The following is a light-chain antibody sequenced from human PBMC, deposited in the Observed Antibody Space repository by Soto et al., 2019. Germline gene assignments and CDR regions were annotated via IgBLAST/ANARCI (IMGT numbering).Light chain of an antibody. CDR2: AAS. V-gene: IGKV1-27*01. CDR3: QRYNNGPPVT. J-gene: IGKJ3*01. Sequence: DIQMTQCPSSLSASVGARVTITCRASQDINNYLAWYQQKPGKPPKLLIYAASTLQSGVPSRFSGGGSGTDFTHTINSLQPEDVAPYYCQRYNNGPPVTFGPGTKV. CDR1: QDINNY.